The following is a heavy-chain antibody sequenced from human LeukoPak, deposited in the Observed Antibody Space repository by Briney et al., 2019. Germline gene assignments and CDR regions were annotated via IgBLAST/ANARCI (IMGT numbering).Heavy chain of an antibody. J-gene: IGHJ4*02. CDR2: IKRDGSDK. V-gene: IGHV3-7*01. CDR3: ARGLVPPDY. Sequence: PGGSLRLSCAASGFTFSSYWMTWVRQAPGKGLEWVANIKRDGSDKYYVGSVDGRFTISRDNAQNSLYLQMNSLRAEDTAVYYCARGLVPPDYWGQGTLVTVSS. D-gene: IGHD3-9*01. CDR1: GFTFSSYW.